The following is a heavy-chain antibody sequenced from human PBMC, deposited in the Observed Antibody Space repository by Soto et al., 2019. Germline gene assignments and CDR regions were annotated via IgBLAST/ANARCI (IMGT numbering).Heavy chain of an antibody. CDR1: GFTFSTYG. D-gene: IGHD1-1*01. CDR2: ISYDGNNK. J-gene: IGHJ4*02. V-gene: IGHV3-30*18. CDR3: AKSVYNWNDGFFDY. Sequence: QVQLVESGGGVVQPGRSLRLSCAASGFTFSTYGMHWVRQAPGKGLEWVAVISYDGNNKYYADSVKGRFTISRDNSKTTLYLPMSSLRAEDTAVYYCAKSVYNWNDGFFDYWGQGTLVTVSS.